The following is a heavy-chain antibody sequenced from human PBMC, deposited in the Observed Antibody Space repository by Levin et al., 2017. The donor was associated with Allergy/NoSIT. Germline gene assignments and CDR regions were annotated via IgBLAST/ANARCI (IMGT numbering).Heavy chain of an antibody. V-gene: IGHV3-48*02. CDR3: ARETVTGIAAAGGYYYYYGMDV. CDR2: ISSSSSTI. CDR1: GFTFSSYS. Sequence: GGSLRLSCAASGFTFSSYSMNWVRQAPGKGLEWVSYISSSSSTIYYADSVKGRFTISRDNAKNSLYLQMNSLRDEDTAVYYCARETVTGIAAAGGYYYYYGMDVWGQGTTVTVSS. D-gene: IGHD6-13*01. J-gene: IGHJ6*02.